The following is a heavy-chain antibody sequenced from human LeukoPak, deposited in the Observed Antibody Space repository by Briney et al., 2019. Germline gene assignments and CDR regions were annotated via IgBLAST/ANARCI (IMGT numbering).Heavy chain of an antibody. CDR3: AKSRSFNDAFDI. Sequence: GGSLRLSCAASGFTFSSYGMHWVRQAPGKGLEWVAVIWYDGSNKYYADSVKGRFTISRDNSKNTLYLQMNSLRAEDTAVYYCAKSRSFNDAFDIWGQGTMVTVSS. J-gene: IGHJ3*02. CDR1: GFTFSSYG. V-gene: IGHV3-33*06. CDR2: IWYDGSNK.